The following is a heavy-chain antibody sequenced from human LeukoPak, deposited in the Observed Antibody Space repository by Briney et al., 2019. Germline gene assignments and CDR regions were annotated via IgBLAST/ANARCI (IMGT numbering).Heavy chain of an antibody. CDR1: GGSISSYY. J-gene: IGHJ4*02. Sequence: PSETLPLTCTVSGGSISSYYWSWIRQPPGKGLEWIGYIYYSGNTNYNPSLKSRVTISVDTSKNQFSLKLSSVTAADTAVYYCARNGMGAGTSIAVAGSFDYWGQGTLVTVSS. CDR2: IYYSGNT. CDR3: ARNGMGAGTSIAVAGSFDY. V-gene: IGHV4-59*01. D-gene: IGHD6-19*01.